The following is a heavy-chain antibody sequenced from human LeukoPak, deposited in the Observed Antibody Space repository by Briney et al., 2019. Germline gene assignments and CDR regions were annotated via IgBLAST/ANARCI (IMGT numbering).Heavy chain of an antibody. V-gene: IGHV3-74*01. CDR3: ERVDYVDWSAWYFDY. J-gene: IGHJ4*02. Sequence: HPGGSLRLSCAASGFTFSSYAMSWVRQAPGKGLVWVSRINSDGSSTSYADSVKGRFTISRDNAKNTLYLQMNSLRAEDTAVYYCERVDYVDWSAWYFDYWGQGTLVTVSS. CDR2: INSDGSST. D-gene: IGHD4-17*01. CDR1: GFTFSSYA.